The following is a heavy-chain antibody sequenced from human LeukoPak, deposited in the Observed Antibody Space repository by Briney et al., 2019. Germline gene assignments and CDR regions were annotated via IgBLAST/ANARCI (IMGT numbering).Heavy chain of an antibody. V-gene: IGHV1-18*01. Sequence: ASVKVSCKASGYMFTSYGISWVRQAPGQGLEWMGWITTYNANTKYAQKLQGRVTMTTDTSTSTAYMELRSLRSDDTAAYYCARGGSGYSDAFDIWGQGTMVTVSS. D-gene: IGHD3-22*01. CDR3: ARGGSGYSDAFDI. CDR1: GYMFTSYG. CDR2: ITTYNANT. J-gene: IGHJ3*02.